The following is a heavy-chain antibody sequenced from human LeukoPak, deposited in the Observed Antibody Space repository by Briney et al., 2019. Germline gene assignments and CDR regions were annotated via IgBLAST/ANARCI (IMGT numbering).Heavy chain of an antibody. CDR2: INAGNGNT. Sequence: ASVKVSCKASGYTFTSYVMHWVRQVPGQRLEWMGWINAGNGNTKYSQKFQDRVIITRNTSASTAYLELSSLRSEDTAVYYCARGRSRTFGNHPFDYWGQGTLVTVSS. J-gene: IGHJ4*02. CDR3: ARGRSRTFGNHPFDY. D-gene: IGHD3-10*01. V-gene: IGHV1-3*01. CDR1: GYTFTSYV.